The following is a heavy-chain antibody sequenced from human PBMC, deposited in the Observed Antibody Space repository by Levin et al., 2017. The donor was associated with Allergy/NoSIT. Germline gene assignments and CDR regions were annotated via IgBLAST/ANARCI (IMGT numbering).Heavy chain of an antibody. CDR3: ARGKACSGGSCYGLRYFQH. D-gene: IGHD2-15*01. Sequence: ASVKVSCKASGYTFTSYDINWVRQATGQGLEWMGWMNPNSGNTGYAQKFQGRVTMTRNTSISTAYMELSSLRSEDTAVYYCARGKACSGGSCYGLRYFQHWGQGTLVTVSS. J-gene: IGHJ1*01. CDR2: MNPNSGNT. CDR1: GYTFTSYD. V-gene: IGHV1-8*01.